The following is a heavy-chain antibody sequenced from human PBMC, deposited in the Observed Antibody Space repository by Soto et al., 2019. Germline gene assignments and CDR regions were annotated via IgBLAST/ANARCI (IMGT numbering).Heavy chain of an antibody. J-gene: IGHJ4*02. Sequence: AVNLSSKASGVTFSSYAISWVRQAPVQVLEWMGGIIPIFGTANYAQKFQGRGTITADESTSTAYMELSSLRSEDTAVYYCARAGYFGYYFDYWGQGTLVTVSS. CDR1: GVTFSSYA. CDR3: ARAGYFGYYFDY. D-gene: IGHD3-9*01. V-gene: IGHV1-69*13. CDR2: IIPIFGTA.